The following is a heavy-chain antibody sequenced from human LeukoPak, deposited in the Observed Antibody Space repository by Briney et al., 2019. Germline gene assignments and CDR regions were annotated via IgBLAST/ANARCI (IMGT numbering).Heavy chain of an antibody. Sequence: PGGSLRLSCAASGFTFSSYWMSWVRQAPGKGLEWVANIKQDGSEKYYVDSVKGRFTISRDNAKNSLYLQMNSLRAEDTAVYYCAKDRRDGYNPFDYWGQGTLVTVSS. CDR2: IKQDGSEK. V-gene: IGHV3-7*01. CDR1: GFTFSSYW. CDR3: AKDRRDGYNPFDY. D-gene: IGHD5-24*01. J-gene: IGHJ4*02.